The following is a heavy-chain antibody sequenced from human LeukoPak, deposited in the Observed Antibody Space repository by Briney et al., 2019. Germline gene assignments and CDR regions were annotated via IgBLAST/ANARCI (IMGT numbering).Heavy chain of an antibody. D-gene: IGHD1-26*01. CDR2: IYSGGST. CDR3: ARDPRGTYYYLDS. V-gene: IGHV3-53*01. CDR1: GFTVSHNY. Sequence: GGCLRLSCAASGFTVSHNYMSWVRQAPGKGLEWVSVIYSGGSTYYADSVKGRFTISRDTSKTTLYLQMDGLRAEDTAVYFCARDPRGTYYYLDSWGQGTLVTVSS. J-gene: IGHJ4*02.